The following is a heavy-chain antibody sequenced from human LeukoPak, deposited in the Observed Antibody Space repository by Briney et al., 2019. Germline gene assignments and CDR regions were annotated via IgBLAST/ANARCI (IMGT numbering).Heavy chain of an antibody. CDR1: GFTFSSYW. J-gene: IGHJ3*02. D-gene: IGHD3-22*01. CDR3: AREGHLIVEVSSDAFDI. Sequence: GGSLRLSCAASGFTFSSYWMSWVRQAPGKGLEWVANIKQDGSEKYYVDSVKGRFTISRDNAKNSLYLQMNSLGAEDTAVYYCAREGHLIVEVSSDAFDIWGQGTMVTVSS. CDR2: IKQDGSEK. V-gene: IGHV3-7*01.